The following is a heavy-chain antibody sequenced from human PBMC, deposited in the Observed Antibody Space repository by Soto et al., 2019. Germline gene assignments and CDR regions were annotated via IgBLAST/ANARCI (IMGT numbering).Heavy chain of an antibody. D-gene: IGHD3-22*01. CDR3: ARGPTDYYDNSGDYFLDY. Sequence: ASVKVSCKASGYTFTTYGMSWVRQAPGQGLDWMGWISTYNGNTKYAEGLQGRVTMTTDTTTSTAYMELRSLRSDDTAVYYCARGPTDYYDNSGDYFLDYWGQGTLVTVSS. J-gene: IGHJ4*02. V-gene: IGHV1-18*01. CDR1: GYTFTTYG. CDR2: ISTYNGNT.